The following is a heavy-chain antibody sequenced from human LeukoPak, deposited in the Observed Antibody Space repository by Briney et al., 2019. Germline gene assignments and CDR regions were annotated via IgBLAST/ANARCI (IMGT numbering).Heavy chain of an antibody. CDR1: GFTFDDYA. J-gene: IGHJ4*02. Sequence: GGSLRLSCAASGFTFDDYAMHWVRQAPGKGLEWVSLISGDGSRTYYADSVKGRFTVSRDNSKNSLHLQMNSLRSEDTALYYCAKDNLPFDSSGYQPDYWGQGTLVTVSS. D-gene: IGHD3-22*01. CDR2: ISGDGSRT. CDR3: AKDNLPFDSSGYQPDY. V-gene: IGHV3-43*02.